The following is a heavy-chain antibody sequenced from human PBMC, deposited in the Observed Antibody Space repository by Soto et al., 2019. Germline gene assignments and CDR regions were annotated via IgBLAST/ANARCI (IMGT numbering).Heavy chain of an antibody. CDR1: GGSVSSYW. CDR3: ARQGVATIKALYYYYYGMDV. J-gene: IGHJ6*02. V-gene: IGHV5-51*07. Sequence: PSDAVKRSGKGCGGSVSSYWSGSVHQIPGKGLEWMGIIYPGDSDTRYSPSFQGQVRLSADKSSRTAYLQWSSLKASDTAMYYCARQGVATIKALYYYYYGMDVWGQGTTVTVSS. CDR2: IYPGDSDT. D-gene: IGHD5-12*01.